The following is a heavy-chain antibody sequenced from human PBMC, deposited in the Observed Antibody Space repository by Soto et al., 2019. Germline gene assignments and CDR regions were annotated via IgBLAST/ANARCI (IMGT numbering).Heavy chain of an antibody. CDR3: AREREGHEDYYYYGMDV. CDR2: ISYDGSNK. J-gene: IGHJ6*02. Sequence: PGGSLRLSCAASGFTFSSYAMHWVRQAPGKGLEWVAVISYDGSNKYYADSVKGRFTISRDNSKNTLYLQMNSLRAEDTAVYYCAREREGHEDYYYYGMDVWGQGTTVTVSS. V-gene: IGHV3-30-3*01. CDR1: GFTFSSYA.